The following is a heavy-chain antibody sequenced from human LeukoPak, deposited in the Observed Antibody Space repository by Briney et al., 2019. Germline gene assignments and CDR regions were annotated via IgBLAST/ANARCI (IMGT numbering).Heavy chain of an antibody. CDR3: ARGKGYCSSTSCSSHWFDP. Sequence: SETLSLTCAVSGYSISSGYYWGWIRQPPGKGLEWIGSIYHSGSTNYNPSLKSRVTISVDTSKNQFSLKLSSVTAADTAVYYCARGKGYCSSTSCSSHWFDPWGQGTLVTVSS. CDR2: IYHSGST. D-gene: IGHD2-2*01. V-gene: IGHV4-38-2*01. J-gene: IGHJ5*02. CDR1: GYSISSGYY.